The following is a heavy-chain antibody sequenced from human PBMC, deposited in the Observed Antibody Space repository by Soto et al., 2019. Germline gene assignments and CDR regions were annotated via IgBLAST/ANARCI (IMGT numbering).Heavy chain of an antibody. Sequence: QVKLVQSGAEVKKPGSSVKVSCKASGGTFSSYAISWVRQAPGQGLEWMGGIIPIFGTANYAQKFQGRVTITADESTCTAYMELTSLRSEDTVVYYCARLNSVWYKLFQHWGQGTLVTVSS. J-gene: IGHJ1*01. V-gene: IGHV1-69*01. CDR2: IIPIFGTA. CDR1: GGTFSSYA. D-gene: IGHD6-19*01. CDR3: ARLNSVWYKLFQH.